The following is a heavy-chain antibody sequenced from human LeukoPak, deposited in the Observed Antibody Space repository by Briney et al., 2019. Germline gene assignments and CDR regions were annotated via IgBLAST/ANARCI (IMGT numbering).Heavy chain of an antibody. V-gene: IGHV4-59*01. CDR3: ARDGLTGGAFDI. CDR1: GGSISSYY. J-gene: IGHJ3*02. Sequence: TSETLSLTCTVSGGSISSYYWSWIRQPPGKGLEWIGYIYYSGSTYYNPSLKSRVTISVDTSKNQFSLKLSSVTAADTAVYYCARDGLTGGAFDIWGQGTMVTVSS. CDR2: IYYSGST. D-gene: IGHD1-1*01.